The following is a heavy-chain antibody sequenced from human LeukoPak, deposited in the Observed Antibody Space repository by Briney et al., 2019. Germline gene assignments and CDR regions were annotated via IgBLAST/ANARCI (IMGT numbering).Heavy chain of an antibody. Sequence: GGSLRLSCGASSFTFSSYVMSWIRQAPGKGLEWVSTVSTTGGSTYYADSVKGRFTISRDNSKDTLYLQMNSLRAEDTAVYYCAKCSGWFVRGKDYYYYYMDVWGKGTTVTVSS. V-gene: IGHV3-23*01. CDR3: AKCSGWFVRGKDYYYYYMDV. D-gene: IGHD6-19*01. J-gene: IGHJ6*03. CDR2: VSTTGGST. CDR1: SFTFSSYV.